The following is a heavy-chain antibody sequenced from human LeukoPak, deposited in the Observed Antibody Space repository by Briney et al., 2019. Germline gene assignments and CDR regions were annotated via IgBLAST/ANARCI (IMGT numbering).Heavy chain of an antibody. CDR2: IYYSGST. V-gene: IGHV4-59*01. J-gene: IGHJ3*02. CDR1: GGSISSYY. Sequence: SETLSLTCTVSGGSISSYYWSWIRQPPGKGLEWIGYIYYSGSTNYNPSLKSRVTISVDTSKNQFSLKLSSVTAADTAVYYCARESSSGYFYAFDICGQGTMVTVSS. D-gene: IGHD3-22*01. CDR3: ARESSSGYFYAFDI.